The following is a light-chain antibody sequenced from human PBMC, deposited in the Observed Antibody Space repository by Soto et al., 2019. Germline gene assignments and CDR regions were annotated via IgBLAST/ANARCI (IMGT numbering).Light chain of an antibody. CDR3: SSYTSSSTS. CDR2: DVS. Sequence: QSALTQPASVSGSPGQSITISCTGTSSDVGGYNYVSWYQQHPGKAPKLMIYDVSNRPSGVSNRFSGSKSGNTASLTISGLQAEDEADYYSSSYTSSSTSFGGGTKLTVL. J-gene: IGLJ2*01. CDR1: SSDVGGYNY. V-gene: IGLV2-14*01.